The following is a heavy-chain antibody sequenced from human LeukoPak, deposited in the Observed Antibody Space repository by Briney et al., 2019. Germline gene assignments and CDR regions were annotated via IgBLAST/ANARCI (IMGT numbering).Heavy chain of an antibody. J-gene: IGHJ4*02. CDR2: IYYSGST. CDR1: GGSISSYY. CDR3: ASKFSGSSWFDY. V-gene: IGHV4-59*01. D-gene: IGHD6-13*01. Sequence: SETLSLTCTVSGGSISSYYWSWIRQPPGKGLEWIGYIYYSGSTNYNPSLKSRVTISVDTSKNQFSLKLSSVTAADTAVYYCASKFSGSSWFDYWGQGTLVTVSS.